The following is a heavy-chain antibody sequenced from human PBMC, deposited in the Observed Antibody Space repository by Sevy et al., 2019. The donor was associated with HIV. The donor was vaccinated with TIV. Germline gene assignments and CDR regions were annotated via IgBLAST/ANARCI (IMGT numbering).Heavy chain of an antibody. CDR2: TYYRSKWYN. CDR1: GDSVSSNSAA. V-gene: IGHV6-1*01. Sequence: SQTLSLTCAISGDSVSSNSAAWNWIRQSPSRGLEWLGRTYYRSKWYNDYAVSVKSRITIKPDTSKNQFSLQRNSVTPEDTAVYYCARGDYYDSSYYYYGMDVWGQGTTVTVSS. J-gene: IGHJ6*02. CDR3: ARGDYYDSSYYYYGMDV. D-gene: IGHD3-22*01.